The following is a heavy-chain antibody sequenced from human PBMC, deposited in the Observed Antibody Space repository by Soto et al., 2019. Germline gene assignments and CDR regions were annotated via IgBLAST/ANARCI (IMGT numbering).Heavy chain of an antibody. CDR3: ERRIPYGDGMDV. J-gene: IGHJ6*02. V-gene: IGHV3-64*01. D-gene: IGHD2-21*01. CDR1: GFTFSSYA. CDR2: ITSNGGNT. Sequence: GGSLRLSCAASGFTFSSYAMHWVRQAPGKGLEYFSAITSNGGNTDYASSVKGRFTISRDNSKNTLYLQMGSLRAEDMAVYYCERRIPYGDGMDVWSQGTTVTVS.